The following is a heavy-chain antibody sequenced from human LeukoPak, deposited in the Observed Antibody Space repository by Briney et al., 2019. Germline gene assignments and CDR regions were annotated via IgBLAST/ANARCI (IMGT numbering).Heavy chain of an antibody. D-gene: IGHD6-6*01. CDR3: AIEYSSLNYFDY. CDR1: GFTFDDYT. CDR2: ISWDGGST. Sequence: GGSLRLSCAASGFTFDDYTMEWVRQAPGKGLEWVSLISWDGGSTYYADSVKGRFTISRDNSKNSLYLQMNSLRTEDTALYYCAIEYSSLNYFDYWGQGTLVTVSS. J-gene: IGHJ4*02. V-gene: IGHV3-43*01.